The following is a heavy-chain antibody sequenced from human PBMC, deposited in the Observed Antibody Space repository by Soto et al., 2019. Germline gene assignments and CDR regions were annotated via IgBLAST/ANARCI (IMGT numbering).Heavy chain of an antibody. CDR2: ISSSSSTI. CDR1: GFTFSSYS. CDR3: ARGGFVVVVAEISDWFDP. V-gene: IGHV3-48*01. J-gene: IGHJ5*02. D-gene: IGHD2-15*01. Sequence: ESGGGLVQPGGSLRLSCAASGFTFSSYSMNWVRQAPGKGLEWVSYISSSSSTIYYADSVKGRFTISRDNAKNSLYLQMNSLRAEDTAVYYCARGGFVVVVAEISDWFDPWGQGTLVTVSS.